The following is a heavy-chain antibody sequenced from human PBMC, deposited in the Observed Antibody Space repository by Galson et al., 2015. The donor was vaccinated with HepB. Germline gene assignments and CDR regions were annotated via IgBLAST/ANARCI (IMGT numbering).Heavy chain of an antibody. CDR1: GFTFTSSA. Sequence: SVKVSCKASGFTFTSSAVQWVRQARGQRLEWIGWIVVGSGNTNYAQKFQERVTITRDMSTSTAYMELSSLRSEDTAVYYCAASVTVTPPYYYYYYMDVWGKGTTVTVSS. D-gene: IGHD4-17*01. CDR3: AASVTVTPPYYYYYYMDV. J-gene: IGHJ6*03. CDR2: IVVGSGNT. V-gene: IGHV1-58*01.